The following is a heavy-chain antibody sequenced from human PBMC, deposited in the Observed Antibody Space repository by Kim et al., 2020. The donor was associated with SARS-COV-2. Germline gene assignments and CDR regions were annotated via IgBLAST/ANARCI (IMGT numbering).Heavy chain of an antibody. Sequence: NPSLKSRVTMSVDTSKTQFSLKLNSVTAADTAVYYCARQQSSSWYGWFDSWGQGTLVTVSS. D-gene: IGHD6-13*01. J-gene: IGHJ5*01. V-gene: IGHV4-39*01. CDR3: ARQQSSSWYGWFDS.